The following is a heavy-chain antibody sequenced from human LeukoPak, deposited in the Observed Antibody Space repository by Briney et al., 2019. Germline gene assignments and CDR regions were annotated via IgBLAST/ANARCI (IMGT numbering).Heavy chain of an antibody. CDR2: IYTSGST. J-gene: IGHJ4*02. D-gene: IGHD2-2*02. CDR1: GGSISSYY. CDR3: ARAAKTHCSSTSCYTPYFDY. V-gene: IGHV4-4*07. Sequence: SETLSLTCTVSGGSISSYYWSWIRQPAGKGLEWIGRIYTSGSTNYNPSLKSRVTMSVDTSKNQFSLKLSSVTAADTAVYYCARAAKTHCSSTSCYTPYFDYWGQGILVTVSS.